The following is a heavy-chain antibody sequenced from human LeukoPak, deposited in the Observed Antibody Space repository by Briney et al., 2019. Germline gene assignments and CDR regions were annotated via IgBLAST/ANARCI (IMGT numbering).Heavy chain of an antibody. V-gene: IGHV3-7*01. J-gene: IGHJ3*02. CDR1: EFTFSSNW. CDR2: IKQDGSEK. Sequence: GSLRLSCAASEFTFSSNWMSWVRQAPGKGLEWVANIKQDGSEKYYVDSVKGRFTISRDNAKNSLYLQMNSLRAEDTAVYYCARSIIAIRLANSNYAFDIWGQGTMVTVSS. D-gene: IGHD6-6*01. CDR3: ARSIIAIRLANSNYAFDI.